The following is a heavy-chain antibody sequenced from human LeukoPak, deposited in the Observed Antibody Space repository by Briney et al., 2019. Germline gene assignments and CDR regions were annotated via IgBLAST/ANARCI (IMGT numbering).Heavy chain of an antibody. J-gene: IGHJ4*02. V-gene: IGHV3-11*06. Sequence: GGSLRLSCTASGFIFSGSWMAWIRQAPGKGLEWVSYISSSSSYTNYADSVKGRSTISRDNAKNSLYLQMNSLRAEDTAVYYCARQAVAGTYFDYWGQGTLVTVSS. CDR3: ARQAVAGTYFDY. D-gene: IGHD6-19*01. CDR1: GFIFSGSW. CDR2: ISSSSSYT.